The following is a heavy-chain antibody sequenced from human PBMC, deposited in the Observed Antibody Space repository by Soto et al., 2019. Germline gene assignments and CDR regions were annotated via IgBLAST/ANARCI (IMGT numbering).Heavy chain of an antibody. D-gene: IGHD2-2*01. V-gene: IGHV3-48*01. CDR3: ARDRRYSSSTSCSNYSMDV. CDR2: ISSSSSTI. J-gene: IGHJ6*02. Sequence: EVQLVESGGGLVQPGGSLRLSCAASGFTFSSYSMNWVRQAPGKGLEWVSYISSSSSTIYYADSVKGRFTISRDNAKNTLYLQIISLRAEDTAVYYCARDRRYSSSTSCSNYSMDVWGQGTTVTDS. CDR1: GFTFSSYS.